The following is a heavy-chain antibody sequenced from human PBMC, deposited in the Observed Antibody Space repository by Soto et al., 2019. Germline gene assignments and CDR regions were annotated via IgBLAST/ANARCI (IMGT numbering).Heavy chain of an antibody. V-gene: IGHV1-18*01. CDR1: GYTFTSYG. CDR3: ARERGSYALDY. J-gene: IGHJ4*02. Sequence: QVPLVQSGAEVKKPGASVKVSCKASGYTFTSYGISWVRQAPGQGLEWMGWISAYNANTNYEQKLKMRVTRTTDTSTKTAHMELRSLRSDDTAVYYCARERGSYALDYWGQVTLVTVSS. D-gene: IGHD1-26*01. CDR2: ISAYNANT.